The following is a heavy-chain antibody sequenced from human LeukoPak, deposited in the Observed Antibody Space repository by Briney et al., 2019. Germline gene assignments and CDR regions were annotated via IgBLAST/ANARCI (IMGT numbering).Heavy chain of an antibody. CDR2: IYPGDSDT. CDR1: GYSFTSYW. Sequence: GESLKISCKGSGYSFTSYWIGWVRQMPGKGLEWMGIIYPGDSDTRYSPSFQGQVTISADKSISIAYLQWSSLKASDTAMYYCARRGLPSSRRTHDAFDIWGQGTMVTVSS. D-gene: IGHD3-16*01. CDR3: ARRGLPSSRRTHDAFDI. J-gene: IGHJ3*02. V-gene: IGHV5-51*01.